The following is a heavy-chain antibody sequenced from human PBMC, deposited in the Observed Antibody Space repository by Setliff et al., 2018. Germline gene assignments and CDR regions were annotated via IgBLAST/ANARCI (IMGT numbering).Heavy chain of an antibody. D-gene: IGHD5-18*01. CDR3: ARNIGMGQRDYFDY. J-gene: IGHJ4*02. V-gene: IGHV1-69*13. CDR1: GGTFSTYA. CDR2: IVPIFGTR. Sequence: SVKVSCKASGGTFSTYAINWVRPAPGQGLAWMGGIVPIFGTRNYAQKFQGRVTFSADDSANTAYMELSSLTSEDTAVYYCARNIGMGQRDYFDYWGQGTVVTVSS.